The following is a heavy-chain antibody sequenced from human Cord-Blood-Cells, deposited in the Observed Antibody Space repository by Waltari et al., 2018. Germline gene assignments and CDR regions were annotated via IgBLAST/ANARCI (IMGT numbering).Heavy chain of an antibody. J-gene: IGHJ6*02. V-gene: IGHV1-24*01. CDR2: FDPEDGET. D-gene: IGHD3-22*01. CDR3: ATHSEYYDSSGYYYYGMDV. CDR1: GSTLPELS. Sequence: QVQLVQSGAEVKKPGASVKVSCKVSGSTLPELSMHWVRQAPGTGLEWMGGFDPEDGETIYAQKFQGRVTMTEDTSTDTAYMELSSLRSEDTAVYYCATHSEYYDSSGYYYYGMDVWGQGTTVTVSS.